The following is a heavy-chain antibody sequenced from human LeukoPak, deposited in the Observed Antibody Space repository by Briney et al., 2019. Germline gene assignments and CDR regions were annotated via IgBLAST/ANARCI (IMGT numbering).Heavy chain of an antibody. CDR2: IYYGGST. V-gene: IGHV4-59*01. D-gene: IGHD3-9*01. Sequence: SETLSLTCTVSGGSISSYYWSWIRQPPGKGLEWIGYIYYGGSTNYNPSLKSRVTISVDTSKNQFSLKLSSVTAADTAVYYCAGHPLRYFDWPLYYFDYWGQGTLVTVSS. CDR3: AGHPLRYFDWPLYYFDY. CDR1: GGSISSYY. J-gene: IGHJ4*02.